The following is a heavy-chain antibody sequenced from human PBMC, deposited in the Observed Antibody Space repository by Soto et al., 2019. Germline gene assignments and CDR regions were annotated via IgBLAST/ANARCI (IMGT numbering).Heavy chain of an antibody. V-gene: IGHV1-18*01. Sequence: GPVKVSCKASGYTFTSYGISWVRQAPGQGLEWMGWISAYNGNTNYAQKLQGRVTMTTDTSTNTAYMELRSLRSDDTAVYYCARGPPTSLSIALYYFDYWGQGTLVTVSS. CDR2: ISAYNGNT. D-gene: IGHD6-6*01. CDR3: ARGPPTSLSIALYYFDY. CDR1: GYTFTSYG. J-gene: IGHJ4*02.